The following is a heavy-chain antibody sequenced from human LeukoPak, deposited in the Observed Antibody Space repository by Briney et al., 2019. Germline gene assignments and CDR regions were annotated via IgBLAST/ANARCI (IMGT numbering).Heavy chain of an antibody. D-gene: IGHD3-10*01. Sequence: GGSLRLPCAASGFTFSSYSMNWVRQAPGKGLEWVSSISSSSSYIYYADSVKGRFTISRDNAKNSLYLQMNSLRAEDTAVYYCARDLGSGLRYFDLWGRGTLVTVSS. CDR2: ISSSSSYI. CDR1: GFTFSSYS. J-gene: IGHJ2*01. V-gene: IGHV3-21*01. CDR3: ARDLGSGLRYFDL.